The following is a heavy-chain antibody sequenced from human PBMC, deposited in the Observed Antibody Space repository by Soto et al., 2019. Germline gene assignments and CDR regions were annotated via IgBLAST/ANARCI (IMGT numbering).Heavy chain of an antibody. D-gene: IGHD3-3*01. CDR2: IKRDGSEK. CDR1: GFTFGSNW. CDR3: ASLEWESTGYADY. Sequence: PGGSLRLSCAAAGFTFGSNWMSWVRQAPGKGLEWVANIKRDGSEKYYVDSVKGRFTISRENAKNTLYLQMNSLRADDTAVYYCASLEWESTGYADYWGQGTLVTVSS. J-gene: IGHJ4*02. V-gene: IGHV3-7*03.